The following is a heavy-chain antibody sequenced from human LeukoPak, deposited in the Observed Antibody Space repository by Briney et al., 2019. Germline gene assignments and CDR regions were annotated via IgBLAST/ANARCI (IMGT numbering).Heavy chain of an antibody. D-gene: IGHD3-3*01. CDR2: VYYSGSS. J-gene: IGHJ4*02. CDR3: ARVKVLRFLEWFLDF. Sequence: SETLSLTCTVSGSSVSSDEYYWSWVRQHPGKGLEWIGYVYYSGSSYYIPSLESRVTMSVGVSKNQFSLELRSVTAADTAVYYCARVKVLRFLEWFLDFWGQGALVTVSS. V-gene: IGHV4-31*03. CDR1: GSSVSSDEYY.